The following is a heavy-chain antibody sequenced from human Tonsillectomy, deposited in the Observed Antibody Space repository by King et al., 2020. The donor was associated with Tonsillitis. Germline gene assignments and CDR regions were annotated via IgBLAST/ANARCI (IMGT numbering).Heavy chain of an antibody. Sequence: VQLVESGGGVVQPGTSLRLSCEVSAFTFRTYVLDWVRHAPGKGLEWVAVISYDGKNKVYAESVKGRFTISRDNSKNTLFMQLNSLRPEETAVYYCAVRRDCSDSNCYNAFYIWGQGTMVTVSS. CDR2: ISYDGKNK. V-gene: IGHV3-30*04. J-gene: IGHJ3*02. CDR3: AVRRDCSDSNCYNAFYI. CDR1: AFTFRTYV. D-gene: IGHD2-2*02.